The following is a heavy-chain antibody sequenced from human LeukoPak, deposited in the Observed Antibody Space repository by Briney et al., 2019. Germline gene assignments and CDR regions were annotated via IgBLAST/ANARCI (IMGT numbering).Heavy chain of an antibody. D-gene: IGHD3-16*02. Sequence: GGSLRLSCAASGFTFSSYAMHWVRQAPGKGLEWVAVISYDGSNKYYADSVKGRFTISRDNSKNTLYLQMNSLRAEDTAVYYCARGGVWRLGELSSAPYNDAFDIWGQGTMVTVSS. CDR3: ARGGVWRLGELSSAPYNDAFDI. V-gene: IGHV3-30-3*01. CDR1: GFTFSSYA. J-gene: IGHJ3*02. CDR2: ISYDGSNK.